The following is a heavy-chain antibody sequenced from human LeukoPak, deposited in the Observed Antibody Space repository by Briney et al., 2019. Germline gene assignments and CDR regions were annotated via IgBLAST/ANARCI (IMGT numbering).Heavy chain of an antibody. D-gene: IGHD4-17*01. J-gene: IGHJ5*02. V-gene: IGHV4-59*01. CDR1: GGSISSYY. CDR2: IYYSGST. Sequence: PSETLSLTCTVSGGSISSYYWSWLGQPPGKGLEWIGYIYYSGSTNYNPSLKSRVTISIDTSKNQFSLKLSSATAADTAVYFCARQVRTTVHFDPWGQGTLVTVSS. CDR3: ARQVRTTVHFDP.